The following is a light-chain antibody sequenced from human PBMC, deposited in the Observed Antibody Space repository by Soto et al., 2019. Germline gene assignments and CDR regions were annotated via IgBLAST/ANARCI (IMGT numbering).Light chain of an antibody. J-gene: IGKJ1*01. CDR3: QQYNYSPGS. CDR2: DAS. V-gene: IGKV3-20*01. CDR1: ASVGTY. Sequence: EVVLTQSPGTLSLSPGERATLSCRASASVGTYFALYQQKPCQAPRLLIHDASLRATGVPDRFSGSGSGTDFILTISRLDPEDFAVYYCQQYNYSPGSFGQGTTVEFK.